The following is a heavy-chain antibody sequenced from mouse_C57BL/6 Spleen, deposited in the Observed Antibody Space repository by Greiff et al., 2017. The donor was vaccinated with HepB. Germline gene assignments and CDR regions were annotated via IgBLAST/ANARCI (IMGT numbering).Heavy chain of an antibody. V-gene: IGHV1-82*01. Sequence: QVQLKESGPELVKPGASVKISCKASGYAFSSSWMNWVKQRPGKGLEWIGRIYPGDGDTNYNGKFKGKATLTADKSSSTAYMQLSSLTSEDSAVYFCARSEWSYYFDYWGQGTTLTVSS. J-gene: IGHJ2*01. CDR1: GYAFSSSW. CDR3: ARSEWSYYFDY. CDR2: IYPGDGDT. D-gene: IGHD1-1*02.